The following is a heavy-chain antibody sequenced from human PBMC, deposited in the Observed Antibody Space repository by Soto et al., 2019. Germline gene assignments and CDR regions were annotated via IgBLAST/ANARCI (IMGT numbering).Heavy chain of an antibody. CDR1: GGSISSSNW. CDR3: ARMATYYYDSSGYYYFDY. CDR2: IYHSGST. Sequence: QVQLQESGPGLVKPSGTLSLTCAVSGGSISSSNWWSWVRQPPGKGLEWIGEIYHSGSTNYNPSLKSRVTISVDKSKNQFSLKLSSVTAADTAVYYCARMATYYYDSSGYYYFDYWGQGTLVTVSS. D-gene: IGHD3-22*01. J-gene: IGHJ4*02. V-gene: IGHV4-4*02.